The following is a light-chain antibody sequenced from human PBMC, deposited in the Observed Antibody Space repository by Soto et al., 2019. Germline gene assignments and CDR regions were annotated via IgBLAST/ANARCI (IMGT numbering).Light chain of an antibody. V-gene: IGKV3-11*01. J-gene: IGKJ4*01. CDR1: QNVDIY. CDR3: QQRRDWAALT. CDR2: DAS. Sequence: EVVLTQSPVTLALSPGERATLSCRASQNVDIYVAGYQQKPGQAPRLLSDDASNRATGIPARVSGSGSGTDVPLSIGSLGPEDFAVYYCQQRRDWAALTFGGGTKGEIK.